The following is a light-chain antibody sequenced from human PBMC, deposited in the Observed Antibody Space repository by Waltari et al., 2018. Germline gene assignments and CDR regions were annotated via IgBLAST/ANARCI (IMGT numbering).Light chain of an antibody. Sequence: SYELTQPPSVSVSPGQTARITCPGDELPKKYAYWYQQKSGQAPVLVIYEDSKRPSGIPERFSGSSSGTMATLTISGAQVEDEADYYCYSTDSSGNHWVFGGGTKLTVL. V-gene: IGLV3-10*01. CDR1: ELPKKY. J-gene: IGLJ3*02. CDR3: YSTDSSGNHWV. CDR2: EDS.